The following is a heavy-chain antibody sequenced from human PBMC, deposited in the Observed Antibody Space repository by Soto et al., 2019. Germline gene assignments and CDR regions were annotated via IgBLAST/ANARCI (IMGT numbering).Heavy chain of an antibody. J-gene: IGHJ6*02. CDR1: GWSFSGYY. D-gene: IGHD3-3*01. V-gene: IGHV4-34*01. CDR3: ARAHGITIFGVVIEYYYYGMDV. CDR2: INHSGST. Sequence: SETLSLTCSVYGWSFSGYYWSWIRQPPGKGLEWIGEINHSGSTNYNPSLKSRVTISVDTSKNQFSLKLSSVTAADTAVYYCARAHGITIFGVVIEYYYYGMDVWGQGTTVTVSS.